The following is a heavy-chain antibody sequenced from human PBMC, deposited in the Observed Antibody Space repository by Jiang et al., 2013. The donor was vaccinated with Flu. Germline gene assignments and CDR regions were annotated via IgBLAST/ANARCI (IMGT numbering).Heavy chain of an antibody. Sequence: VQLLESGGGLLQPGGSLRLSCAASGFSFSSFAMSWVRQAPGKGLEWVSVISGRGDTTYYADSVRGRFTISRDNSKSTLYLQLNSLRAEDTAVYFCASSGYCGGGPCNWEWGFFDYWGQGTLVTVS. D-gene: IGHD2-15*01. V-gene: IGHV3-23*01. CDR2: ISGRGDTT. J-gene: IGHJ4*02. CDR3: ASSGYCGGGPCNWEWGFFDY. CDR1: GFSFSSFA.